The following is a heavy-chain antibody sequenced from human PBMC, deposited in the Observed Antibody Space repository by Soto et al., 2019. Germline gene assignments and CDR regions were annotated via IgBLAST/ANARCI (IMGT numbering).Heavy chain of an antibody. J-gene: IGHJ4*02. V-gene: IGHV3-7*05. D-gene: IGHD1-26*01. CDR2: INQDGFGK. CDR3: AKDHGSGSYPY. CDR1: GSIFSSHW. Sequence: EVQLVESGGGLVQPGGSLRLSCVVSGSIFSSHWMTWVRQAPGKGLEWVASINQDGFGKYYVDSVRGRFAISRDNAKDSLYLQMDSLRVEDTAVYYCAKDHGSGSYPYWGQGTLVTVSS.